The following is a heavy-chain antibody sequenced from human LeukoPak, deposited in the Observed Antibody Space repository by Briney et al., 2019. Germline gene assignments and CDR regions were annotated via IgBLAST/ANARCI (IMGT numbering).Heavy chain of an antibody. D-gene: IGHD3-10*01. J-gene: IGHJ4*02. V-gene: IGHV1-3*01. CDR3: ASKGRLLWFGESSGPFDY. CDR1: GYTFTSYA. Sequence: ASVKVSWKASGYTFTSYAMHWVRQAPVQRLEWMGWINAGNGNTKYSQKFQGRVTITRDTSASTAYMELSSLRSEDTAVYYCASKGRLLWFGESSGPFDYWGQGTLVTVSS. CDR2: INAGNGNT.